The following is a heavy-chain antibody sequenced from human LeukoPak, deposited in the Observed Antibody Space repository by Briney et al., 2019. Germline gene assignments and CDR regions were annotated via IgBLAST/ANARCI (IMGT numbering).Heavy chain of an antibody. CDR3: ARGGSYDFWSGYYYGMDV. CDR1: GGSFSGYY. Sequence: SETLSLTCAVYGGSFSGYYWSWIRQPPGKGLEWIGEINHSGSTNYNPSLKSRVTISVDTSKNQFSLKLSSVTAADTAVYYCARGGSYDFWSGYYYGMDVWGQGTTVTVSS. CDR2: INHSGST. J-gene: IGHJ6*02. V-gene: IGHV4-34*01. D-gene: IGHD3-3*01.